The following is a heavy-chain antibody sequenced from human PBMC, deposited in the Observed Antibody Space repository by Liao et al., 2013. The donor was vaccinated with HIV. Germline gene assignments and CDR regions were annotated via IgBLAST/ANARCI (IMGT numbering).Heavy chain of an antibody. CDR1: GGSISSGSHY. CDR2: IYTSGST. CDR3: ARDLVYDFWSGYYLDY. D-gene: IGHD3-3*01. J-gene: IGHJ4*02. Sequence: QVQLQESGPGLVKPSETLSLTCTVSGGSISSGSHYWSWIRQVAGKGLEWIGRIYTSGSTNYNPSLKSRVTMSVDTSKNQFSLKLSSVTAADTAVYYCARDLVYDFWSGYYLDYWGQGTLVTVSS. V-gene: IGHV4-61*02.